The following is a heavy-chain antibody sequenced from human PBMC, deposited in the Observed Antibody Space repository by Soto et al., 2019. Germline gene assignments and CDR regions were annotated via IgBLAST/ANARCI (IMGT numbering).Heavy chain of an antibody. J-gene: IGHJ4*02. Sequence: VASVKVSCKASGGTFGSYAISWVRQAPGQGLEWMGGIIPIFGTANYAQKFQGRVTITADESTSTAYMELSSLRSEDTAVYYCARHKTYGDYAMVDYWAQGTLVTVSS. V-gene: IGHV1-69*13. CDR2: IIPIFGTA. D-gene: IGHD4-17*01. CDR3: ARHKTYGDYAMVDY. CDR1: GGTFGSYA.